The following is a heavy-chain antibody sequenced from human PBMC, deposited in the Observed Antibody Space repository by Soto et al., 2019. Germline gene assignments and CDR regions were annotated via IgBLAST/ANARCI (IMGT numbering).Heavy chain of an antibody. Sequence: QVHVAESGGGVVQPGRSLRLSCAVSGITFSSYGMHWVRQAPGKGLEWVAVISYDGNNKYHTDSVKGRFTISRDNSKNTVYLQMNRLSAEDSALYYCAKARGYSYNYGMDVWGQGTTVTVSS. V-gene: IGHV3-30*18. CDR2: ISYDGNNK. D-gene: IGHD5-18*01. J-gene: IGHJ6*02. CDR3: AKARGYSYNYGMDV. CDR1: GITFSSYG.